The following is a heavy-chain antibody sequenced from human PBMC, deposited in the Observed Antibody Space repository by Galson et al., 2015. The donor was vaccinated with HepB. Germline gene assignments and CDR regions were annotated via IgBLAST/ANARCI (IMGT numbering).Heavy chain of an antibody. CDR2: TYYRSKWYD. CDR1: GDSVSSNSAA. V-gene: IGHV6-1*01. D-gene: IGHD2-15*01. CDR3: ARDAALEGSGDGLDAFDM. J-gene: IGHJ3*02. Sequence: CAISGDSVSSNSAAWNWIRQSPSRGLQWLGRTYYRSKWYDDYAVSVKSRIIIKPDTSKNQFSLQLNSVTPEDTAVYYCARDAALEGSGDGLDAFDMWGQGTMVTVSS.